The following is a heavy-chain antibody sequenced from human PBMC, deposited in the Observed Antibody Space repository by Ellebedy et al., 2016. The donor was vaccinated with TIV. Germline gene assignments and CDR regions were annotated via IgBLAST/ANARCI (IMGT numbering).Heavy chain of an antibody. J-gene: IGHJ4*02. CDR3: ARLGVIAAAGASDY. CDR2: ISYSGELM. D-gene: IGHD6-13*01. Sequence: PGGSLRLSCAASGFTFSGYYMSWFRQAPGKGPEWVSYISYSGELMYYADSVKGRFTTARDNAENSLYLQMNSLRAEDTAVYFCARLGVIAAAGASDYWGQGTLVIVSS. V-gene: IGHV3-11*01. CDR1: GFTFSGYY.